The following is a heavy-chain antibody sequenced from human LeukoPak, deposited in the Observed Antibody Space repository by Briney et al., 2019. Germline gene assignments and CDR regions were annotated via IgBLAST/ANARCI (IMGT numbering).Heavy chain of an antibody. CDR1: GFTFSSYA. D-gene: IGHD6-25*01. CDR3: AREARLRKDFDY. CDR2: ISYDGSNK. Sequence: GGSLRLSCAASGFTFSSYAMHWVRQAPGKGLEWVAVISYDGSNKYYADSVKGRFTISRDNSKNTLYLQMNSLRAEDTAVYYCAREARLRKDFDYWGQGTLVTVSS. V-gene: IGHV3-30-3*01. J-gene: IGHJ4*02.